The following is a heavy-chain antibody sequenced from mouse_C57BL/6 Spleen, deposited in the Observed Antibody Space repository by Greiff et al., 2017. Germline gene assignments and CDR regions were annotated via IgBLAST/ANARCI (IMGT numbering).Heavy chain of an antibody. D-gene: IGHD1-1*01. CDR1: GYPFTSYW. CDR2: IHPNRGST. CDR3: ARDYGSSYVSLLDY. Sequence: QVQLQQPGAELVKPGASVKLSCKASGYPFTSYWMHWVKQRPGQGLEWIGMIHPNRGSTNYNEKFKSKATLTVDKSSSTAYMHLSSLTSEDSAVYYCARDYGSSYVSLLDYWGQGTTLTVSS. J-gene: IGHJ2*01. V-gene: IGHV1-64*01.